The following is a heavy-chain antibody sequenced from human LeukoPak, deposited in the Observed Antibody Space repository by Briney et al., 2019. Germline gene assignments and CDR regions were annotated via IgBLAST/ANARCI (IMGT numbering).Heavy chain of an antibody. CDR2: IKDSGRT. V-gene: IGHV4-34*01. Sequence: SETLSLTCVVHGGSVSDYYWSWIRQPPGKGLEWIGEIKDSGRTNYNPSLKSRATISIDRSNNQFSLNLSSVTAADTAVYYCARGPWGPLPPMKHNFNGMDVWGQGTTVTVSS. J-gene: IGHJ6*02. D-gene: IGHD1-1*01. CDR1: GGSVSDYY. CDR3: ARGPWGPLPPMKHNFNGMDV.